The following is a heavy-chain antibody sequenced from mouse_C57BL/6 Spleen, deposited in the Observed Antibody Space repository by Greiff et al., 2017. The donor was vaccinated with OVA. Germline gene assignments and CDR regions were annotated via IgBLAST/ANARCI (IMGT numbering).Heavy chain of an antibody. CDR3: ARSEYYYGSSLYAMDY. D-gene: IGHD1-1*01. J-gene: IGHJ4*01. V-gene: IGHV1-18*01. CDR2: INPNNGGT. Sequence: VQLQQSGPELVKPGASVKIPCKASGYTFTDYNMAWVKQSHGKSLEWIGDINPNNGGTIYNQKFKGKATLTVDKSSSTAYMELRSLTSENTAVYYCARSEYYYGSSLYAMDYWGQGTSVTVSS. CDR1: GYTFTDYN.